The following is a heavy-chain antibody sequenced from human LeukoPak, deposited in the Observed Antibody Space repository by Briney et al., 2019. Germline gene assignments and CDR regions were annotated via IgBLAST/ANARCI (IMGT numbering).Heavy chain of an antibody. CDR3: ARGGYSYGFDY. CDR1: SGSFSGYY. D-gene: IGHD5-18*01. Sequence: SETLSLTCAVYSGSFSGYYWSWIRQPPGKGLEWIGEINHSGTTNYNPSLKSRVTISVDTSKNQFSLKLNSVTAADTAVYYCARGGYSYGFDYWGQGTLVTVSS. J-gene: IGHJ4*02. V-gene: IGHV4-34*01. CDR2: INHSGTT.